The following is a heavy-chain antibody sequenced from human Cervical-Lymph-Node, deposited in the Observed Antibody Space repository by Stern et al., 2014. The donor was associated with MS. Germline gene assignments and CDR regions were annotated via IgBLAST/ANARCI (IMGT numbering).Heavy chain of an antibody. J-gene: IGHJ4*02. CDR3: VREGESLKKFDY. V-gene: IGHV1-46*04. Sequence: QLVQSGAEVKKPGASVKLFCKASGNIGTRHFMHWVRKAPGQGLEWVALINPRDGTSGYAQRLLCRITMTIDTSTSTVFLELGSLRSEDTAVYYCVREGESLKKFDYWGQGTLLTVSS. CDR2: INPRDGTS. CDR1: GNIGTRHF.